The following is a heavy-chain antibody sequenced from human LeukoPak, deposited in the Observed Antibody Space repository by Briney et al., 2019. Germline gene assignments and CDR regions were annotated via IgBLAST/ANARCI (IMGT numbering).Heavy chain of an antibody. V-gene: IGHV4-61*02. CDR2: IYTSGST. J-gene: IGHJ4*02. CDR3: ARVGYYDSSGYVDY. CDR1: GGSISSGSYY. D-gene: IGHD3-22*01. Sequence: TSETLSLTCTVPGGSISSGSYYWSWIRQPAGKGLEWIGRIYTSGSTNYNPSLKSRVTISVDTSKNQFSLKLSSVTAADTAVYYCARVGYYDSSGYVDYWGQGTLVTVSS.